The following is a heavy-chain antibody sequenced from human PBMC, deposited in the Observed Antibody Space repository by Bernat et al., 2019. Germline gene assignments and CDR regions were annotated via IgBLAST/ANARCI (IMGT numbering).Heavy chain of an antibody. V-gene: IGHV3-74*01. D-gene: IGHD1-26*01. J-gene: IGHJ5*02. Sequence: EVQLVESGGGLVQPGGSLRLSCAASGFTFSSYWMHWVRQAPGKGLVWVSRINSDGSSTSYADSVKGRFTIPRDKAKNTVYLQMNSLRAEDMAVYYCARDGGNYWGWFEPWGQGTLVTVSS. CDR3: ARDGGNYWGWFEP. CDR2: INSDGSST. CDR1: GFTFSSYW.